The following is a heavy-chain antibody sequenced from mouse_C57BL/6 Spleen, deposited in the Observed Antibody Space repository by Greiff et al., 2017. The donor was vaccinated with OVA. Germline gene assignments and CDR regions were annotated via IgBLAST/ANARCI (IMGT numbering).Heavy chain of an antibody. CDR3: ASTVPVEGYAMDY. V-gene: IGHV1-36*01. CDR1: GFTFTDYY. D-gene: IGHD1-1*01. J-gene: IGHJ4*01. CDR2: VYPYNGGT. Sequence: DVKLQESGPVLVKPGPSVKISCKASGFTFTDYYMHWVKQSHGKSLEWIGLVYPYNGGTSYNQKFKGKATLTVDTSSSTAYMELNSLTSEDSAVYYCASTVPVEGYAMDYWGQGTSVTVSS.